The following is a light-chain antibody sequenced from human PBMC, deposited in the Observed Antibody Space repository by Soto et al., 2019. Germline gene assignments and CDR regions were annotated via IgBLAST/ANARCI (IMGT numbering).Light chain of an antibody. V-gene: IGKV3-20*01. J-gene: IGKJ1*01. CDR2: DAS. Sequence: PGTLSLSPGERATLSCRASQTITNNYLDWFQQKPGQPPRLLIYDASIRATGIPDRFSGSGSETDFTLTISRLEPEDFAVYYCQQCAHSPRTFGQGTKVEIK. CDR3: QQCAHSPRT. CDR1: QTITNNY.